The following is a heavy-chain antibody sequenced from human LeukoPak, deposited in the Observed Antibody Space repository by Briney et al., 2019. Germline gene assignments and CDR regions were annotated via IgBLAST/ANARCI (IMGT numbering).Heavy chain of an antibody. CDR3: ATKQWLSPPPDS. D-gene: IGHD6-19*01. CDR1: GFTFSKYW. V-gene: IGHV3-74*01. J-gene: IGHJ4*02. Sequence: GGSLRLSCAAPGFTFSKYWMLWVRDAPGKGLESVSRINTDVAVTTYADSVKGRFSASRDNADNTMFLQMNSVRDEGTAVYYCATKQWLSPPPDSWGQGTPVTVSS. CDR2: INTDVAVT.